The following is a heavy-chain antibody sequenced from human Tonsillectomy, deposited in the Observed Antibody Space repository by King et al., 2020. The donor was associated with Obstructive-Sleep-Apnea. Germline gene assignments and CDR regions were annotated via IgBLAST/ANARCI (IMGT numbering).Heavy chain of an antibody. V-gene: IGHV3-30*04. Sequence: QLVQSGGGVVQPGRSLRLSCAASTFTFSNYAMHWVRQAPGKGLEWVAVISDDGSNKNYADSVKGRFTISRDNSKNTLYLQMNSLRAEDTAVFYCARDPLSSSGGSCFDYWGQGTLVTVSS. CDR1: TFTFSNYA. D-gene: IGHD2-15*01. CDR3: ARDPLSSSGGSCFDY. J-gene: IGHJ4*02. CDR2: ISDDGSNK.